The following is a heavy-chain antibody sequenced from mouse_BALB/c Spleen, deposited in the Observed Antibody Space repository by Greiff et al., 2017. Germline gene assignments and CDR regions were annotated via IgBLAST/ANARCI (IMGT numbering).Heavy chain of an antibody. CDR3: ARTRWGYGYLYAMDY. Sequence: DVQLQESGPGLVKPSQSLSLTCSVTGYSITSGYYWNWIRQFPGNKLEWMGYISYDGSNNYNPSLKNRISITRDTSKNQFFLKLNSVTTENTATYYCARTRWGYGYLYAMDYWGQGTSVTVSS. CDR2: ISYDGSN. CDR1: GYSITSGYY. J-gene: IGHJ4*01. D-gene: IGHD1-2*01. V-gene: IGHV3-6*02.